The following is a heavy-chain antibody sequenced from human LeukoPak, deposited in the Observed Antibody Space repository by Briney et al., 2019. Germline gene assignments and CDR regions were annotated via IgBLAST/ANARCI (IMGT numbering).Heavy chain of an antibody. D-gene: IGHD3-22*01. J-gene: IGHJ4*02. V-gene: IGHV1-24*01. CDR2: FDPEDGET. CDR3: ATSYDSSGYYYVGFDY. CDR1: GYTLTELS. Sequence: GASVKVSCKVSGYTLTELSMHWVRQAPGKGLEWMGGFDPEDGETIYAQKFQGRVTMTEDTSTDTAYMELSSLRSEDTAVCYCATSYDSSGYYYVGFDYWGQGTLVTVSS.